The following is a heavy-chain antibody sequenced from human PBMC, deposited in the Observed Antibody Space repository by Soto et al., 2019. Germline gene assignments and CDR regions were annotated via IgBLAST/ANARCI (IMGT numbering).Heavy chain of an antibody. CDR3: ARDRGGYYIFDY. D-gene: IGHD3-22*01. Sequence: SETLSLTCTVSGDSISGYYWNWIRQPPGKGLEWIGYIYYSGSTNYNPSLKSRVTISVDTSKNQFSLTLSSVTAADTAVYYCARDRGGYYIFDYWGQGTLVTVSS. V-gene: IGHV4-59*01. CDR1: GDSISGYY. J-gene: IGHJ4*02. CDR2: IYYSGST.